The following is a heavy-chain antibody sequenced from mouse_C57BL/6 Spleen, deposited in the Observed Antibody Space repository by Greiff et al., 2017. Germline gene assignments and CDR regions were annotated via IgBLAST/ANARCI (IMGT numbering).Heavy chain of an antibody. CDR1: GFNIKDSY. CDR2: IDPEDGDT. J-gene: IGHJ2*01. Sequence: VQLQQSGAELVRPGASVKLSCTASGFNIKDSYMHWVKQRPEQGLEWIGSIDPEDGDTESAPKFQGKATMTADTSSNTAYLQLSSLTSEDTAVYYCTYYYGSSPPLDYWGQGTTLTVSS. CDR3: TYYYGSSPPLDY. D-gene: IGHD1-1*01. V-gene: IGHV14-1*01.